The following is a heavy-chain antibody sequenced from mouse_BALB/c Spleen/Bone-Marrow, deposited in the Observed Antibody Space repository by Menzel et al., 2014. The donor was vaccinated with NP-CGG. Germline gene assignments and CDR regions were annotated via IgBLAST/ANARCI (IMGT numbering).Heavy chain of an antibody. D-gene: IGHD4-1*01. CDR1: GFTFSSFG. V-gene: IGHV5-17*02. CDR2: ISSGSSTT. J-gene: IGHJ2*01. CDR3: TRGGNWEDFDY. Sequence: EVMLVESGGGLVQPGGSRKLSCAASGFTFSSFGMHWVRQAPERGLEWVAYISSGSSTTFYADTVKGRFTISRGNPKNTLSLQMTSLRSEDTAMYYCTRGGNWEDFDYWGQGTTLTVSS.